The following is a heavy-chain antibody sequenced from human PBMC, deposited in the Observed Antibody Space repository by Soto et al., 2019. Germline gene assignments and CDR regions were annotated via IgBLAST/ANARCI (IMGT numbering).Heavy chain of an antibody. V-gene: IGHV3-11*06. J-gene: IGHJ6*02. CDR1: GFTFSDYY. Sequence: GGSLRLSCAASGFTFSDYYMSWIRQAPGKGLEWVSYISSSSSYTNYADSVKGRFTISRDNAKNSLYLQMNSLRAEDTAVYYCARDFANPAYGMDVWGQGTTVTVSS. CDR3: ARDFANPAYGMDV. CDR2: ISSSSSYT. D-gene: IGHD2-21*01.